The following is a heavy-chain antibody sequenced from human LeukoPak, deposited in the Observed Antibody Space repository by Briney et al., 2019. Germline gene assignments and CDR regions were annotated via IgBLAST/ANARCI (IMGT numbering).Heavy chain of an antibody. Sequence: GGSLRLSCAASGFTVSSNYMSWVRRAPGKGLEWVSVIYSGGSTYYADSVKGRFTISRDNSKNTLYLQMNSLRAEDTAVYYCAREKNGDYPYYFDYWGQGTLVTVSS. D-gene: IGHD4-17*01. CDR2: IYSGGST. J-gene: IGHJ4*02. V-gene: IGHV3-53*01. CDR1: GFTVSSNY. CDR3: AREKNGDYPYYFDY.